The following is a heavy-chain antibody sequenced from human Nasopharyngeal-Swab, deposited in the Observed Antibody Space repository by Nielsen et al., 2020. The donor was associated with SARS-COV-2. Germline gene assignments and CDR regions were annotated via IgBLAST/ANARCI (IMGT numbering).Heavy chain of an antibody. D-gene: IGHD2-2*01. Sequence: GSLRLSCAVYGGSFSPYYWGWIRQPPGKGLEWIAEINHSGSTNYNPSLKSRVTMSVDTSKNQFSLKLSSVTAADTAVYYCARGLSGIVPAPILGLGPYYSYYYMDVWGKGTTVTVSS. V-gene: IGHV4-34*01. J-gene: IGHJ6*03. CDR3: ARGLSGIVPAPILGLGPYYSYYYMDV. CDR1: GGSFSPYY. CDR2: INHSGST.